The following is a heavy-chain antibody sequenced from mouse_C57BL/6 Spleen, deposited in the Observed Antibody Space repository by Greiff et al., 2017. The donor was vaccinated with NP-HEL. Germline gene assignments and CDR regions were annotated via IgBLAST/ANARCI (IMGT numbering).Heavy chain of an antibody. D-gene: IGHD1-1*01. J-gene: IGHJ4*01. CDR2: IYPGDGVT. CDR3: ARRSAVVADYYAMDY. CDR1: GYAFSSSW. V-gene: IGHV1-82*01. Sequence: QVQLQQSGPELVKPGASVKISCKASGYAFSSSWMNWVKPRPGKGLEWIGRIYPGDGVTNYNGKFQGKATLTADKSSSTAYMQLSSLTSEDSAVYFCARRSAVVADYYAMDYWGQGTSVTGSS.